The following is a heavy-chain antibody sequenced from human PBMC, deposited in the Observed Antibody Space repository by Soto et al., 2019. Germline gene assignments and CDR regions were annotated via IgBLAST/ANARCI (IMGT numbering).Heavy chain of an antibody. CDR2: ISYDGSNK. D-gene: IGHD5-18*01. CDR3: AKDRTLVDTAMTFDY. Sequence: GGSLRLSCAASGFTFSSYGMHGVRQAPGKGLEWVAVISYDGSNKYYADSVKGRFTISRDNSKNTLYLQMNSLRAEDTAVYYCAKDRTLVDTAMTFDYWGQGTLVTVSS. J-gene: IGHJ4*02. V-gene: IGHV3-30*18. CDR1: GFTFSSYG.